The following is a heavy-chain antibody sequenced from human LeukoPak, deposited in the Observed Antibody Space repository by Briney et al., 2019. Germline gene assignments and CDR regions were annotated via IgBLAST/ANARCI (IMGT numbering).Heavy chain of an antibody. CDR3: ARGPYDSSLDY. CDR2: MYTTGST. D-gene: IGHD6-13*01. CDR1: GGSISSYY. V-gene: IGHV4-4*07. J-gene: IGHJ4*02. Sequence: PSETLSLTCAVSGGSISSYYWSWIRQPAGKGLEWIGHMYTTGSTNYNPSLKSRVTMAVDTSKNQFSLKMSSVTAADTAVYYCARGPYDSSLDYWGQGTLVTVSS.